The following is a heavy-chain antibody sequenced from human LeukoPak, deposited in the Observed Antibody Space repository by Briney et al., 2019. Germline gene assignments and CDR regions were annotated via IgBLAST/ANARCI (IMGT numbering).Heavy chain of an antibody. CDR2: IVVGSGNT. CDR1: GFTFTSSA. Sequence: ASVKVSCKASGFTFTSSAMQWVRQARGQRLEWIGWIVVGSGNTSYAQKFQERVTITRDMSTSTAYMELSSLRSEDTAVYYCAAVSGSGIAVAGTDTWGQGTLVTVSS. D-gene: IGHD6-19*01. CDR3: AAVSGSGIAVAGTDT. V-gene: IGHV1-58*02. J-gene: IGHJ5*02.